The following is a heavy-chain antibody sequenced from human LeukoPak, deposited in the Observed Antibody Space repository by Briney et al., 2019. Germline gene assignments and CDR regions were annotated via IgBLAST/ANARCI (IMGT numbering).Heavy chain of an antibody. D-gene: IGHD5-18*01. J-gene: IGHJ4*02. V-gene: IGHV3-74*01. CDR1: GFTFSRYW. CDR2: FNSDGSIT. Sequence: GGSLRLSCAASGFTFSRYWMHWVRQAPGKGVVWVSRFNSDGSITTYADSVKGRFTISRDNAKNTLYLQMNSLRAEDTAVYFCAREGLYNYGYVYGYWGQGTLVTVSS. CDR3: AREGLYNYGYVYGY.